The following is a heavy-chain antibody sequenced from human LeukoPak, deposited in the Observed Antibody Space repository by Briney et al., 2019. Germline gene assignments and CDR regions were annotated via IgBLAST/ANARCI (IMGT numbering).Heavy chain of an antibody. D-gene: IGHD3-22*01. CDR2: MYHSGST. CDR3: ARAYDRSGYQAMGFDY. J-gene: IGHJ4*02. V-gene: IGHV4-38-2*02. CDR1: GYSISSGYY. Sequence: PSETLSLTCTVSGYSISSGYYWSWIRQPPGKGLEWIGTMYHSGSTNYNPSLKSRVTISVDKSKNQFSLKLSSVAAADTAVYYCARAYDRSGYQAMGFDYWGQGTLVTVSS.